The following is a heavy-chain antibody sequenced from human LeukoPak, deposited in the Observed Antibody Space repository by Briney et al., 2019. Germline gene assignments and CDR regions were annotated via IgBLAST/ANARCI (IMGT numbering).Heavy chain of an antibody. J-gene: IGHJ3*02. CDR3: ARGTRRDGYNSAFMGAFDI. Sequence: NPSETLSLTCAVYGGSFSGYFWSWIRQPPGKGLEWIGEINHSGSTNYNPSLKSRVTISVDTSKNQFSLKLSSVTAADTAVYYCARGTRRDGYNSAFMGAFDIWGQGTMVTVPS. V-gene: IGHV4-34*01. CDR1: GGSFSGYF. D-gene: IGHD5-24*01. CDR2: INHSGST.